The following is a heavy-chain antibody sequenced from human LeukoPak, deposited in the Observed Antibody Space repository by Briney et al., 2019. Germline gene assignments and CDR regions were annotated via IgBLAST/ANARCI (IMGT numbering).Heavy chain of an antibody. CDR1: GFPFRSSW. CDR2: LNADGISA. Sequence: PGGSLRLSCAASGFPFRSSWMHSVRQAPGRGLVWVSRLNADGISASYANSVKGRFTISRDNVKNTLYLQMNSLRAEDTAVYYCARDFTIFDAFDIWGQGTMVTVSS. D-gene: IGHD3-3*01. CDR3: ARDFTIFDAFDI. V-gene: IGHV3-74*01. J-gene: IGHJ3*02.